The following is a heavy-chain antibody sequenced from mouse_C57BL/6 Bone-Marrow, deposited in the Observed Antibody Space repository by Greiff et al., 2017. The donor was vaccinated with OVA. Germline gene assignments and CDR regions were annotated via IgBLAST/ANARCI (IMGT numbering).Heavy chain of an antibody. CDR1: GYSFTGYF. V-gene: IGHV1-20*01. D-gene: IGHD1-1*01. Sequence: VQLQQSGPELVKPGDSVKISCKASGYSFTGYFMNWVMQSHGKSLEWIGRINPYNGDTFYNQKFKGKATLTVDKSSSTAHMELRSLTSEDSAVYYCAKGVVATDWYFDVWGTGTTVTVSS. CDR2: INPYNGDT. J-gene: IGHJ1*03. CDR3: AKGVVATDWYFDV.